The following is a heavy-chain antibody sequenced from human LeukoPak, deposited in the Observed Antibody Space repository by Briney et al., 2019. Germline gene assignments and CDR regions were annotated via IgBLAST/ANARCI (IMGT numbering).Heavy chain of an antibody. V-gene: IGHV3-53*01. CDR3: VRGPRYYDDSGFHYGVFDI. J-gene: IGHJ3*02. CDR2: IYPGGDI. CDR1: EVTVTSNY. D-gene: IGHD3-22*01. Sequence: GGSLRLSCAASEVTVTSNYMSWVRQGPGKGLQWVSVIYPGGDIYYADSVKGRFIISRDNSKNTLSLQMNGLTADDTAVYYCVRGPRYYDDSGFHYGVFDIWGQGTVVTVSS.